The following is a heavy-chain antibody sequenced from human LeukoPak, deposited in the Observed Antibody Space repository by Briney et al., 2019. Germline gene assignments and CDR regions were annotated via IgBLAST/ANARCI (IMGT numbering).Heavy chain of an antibody. D-gene: IGHD3-10*01. CDR2: IYPGDSDA. Sequence: GESLKISCQGFGYPFTTSWIGWVRQLPGKGLEWTAIIYPGDSDARYSPSFQGQVTISADKSINTAYLHWSSLKTSDTAIYYCARGAIRGYSSHYFDYWGQGTLVTVSS. V-gene: IGHV5-51*01. CDR3: ARGAIRGYSSHYFDY. J-gene: IGHJ4*02. CDR1: GYPFTTSW.